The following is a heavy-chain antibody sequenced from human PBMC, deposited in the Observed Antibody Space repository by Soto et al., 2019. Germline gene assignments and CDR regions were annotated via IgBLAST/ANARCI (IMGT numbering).Heavy chain of an antibody. Sequence: GGSLRLSCAASGVTFSENYMSWIRQAPGKGLEWVSYIRNSGSHMYYADSVKGRFTISRDDAKNSLYLQMNSLRAEDTAVYYCAKFFGAFDIWGQGITVTVSS. V-gene: IGHV3-11*01. D-gene: IGHD3-10*01. J-gene: IGHJ3*02. CDR3: AKFFGAFDI. CDR2: IRNSGSHM. CDR1: GVTFSENY.